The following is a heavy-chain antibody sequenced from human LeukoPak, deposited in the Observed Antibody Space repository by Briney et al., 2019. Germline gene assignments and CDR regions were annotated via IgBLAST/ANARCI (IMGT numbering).Heavy chain of an antibody. CDR1: GGSISSSSYY. Sequence: PSQTLSLTCTVSGGSISSSSYYWGWIRQPPGKGLEWIGSIYYSGSTYYNPSLKSRVTISVDTSRNQFSLKLSSVTAADTAVYYCARDKAITMVRGNLWGQGTLVTVSS. D-gene: IGHD3-10*01. J-gene: IGHJ4*02. CDR2: IYYSGST. V-gene: IGHV4-39*07. CDR3: ARDKAITMVRGNL.